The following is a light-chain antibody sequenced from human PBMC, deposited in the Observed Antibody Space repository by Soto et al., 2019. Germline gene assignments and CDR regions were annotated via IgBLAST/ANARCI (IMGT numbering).Light chain of an antibody. J-gene: IGLJ2*01. V-gene: IGLV2-11*01. Sequence: QSVLTQPRSVSGSPGQSVTISCTGTSSDVGGYNYVSWYQQHPGKAPKLMIYDVSKRPSGVPDRFSGSKSGNTASLTISGLQAEDEAAYYCCSYAGSFVVFGGGTMLTVL. CDR1: SSDVGGYNY. CDR3: CSYAGSFVV. CDR2: DVS.